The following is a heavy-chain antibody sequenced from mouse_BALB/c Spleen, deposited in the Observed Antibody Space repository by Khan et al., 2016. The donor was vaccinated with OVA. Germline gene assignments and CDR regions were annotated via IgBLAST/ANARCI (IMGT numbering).Heavy chain of an antibody. CDR1: GYSITSDYA. CDR3: ARDGSRYNYAMDY. CDR2: ISSSGST. D-gene: IGHD2-3*01. Sequence: EVKLEESGPGLVKPSQSLSLTCTVTGYSITSDYAWNWIRQFPENKLEWMGYISSSGSTNYNPALKSRISITRDTSKNQFFLQLNSVTTEDTATYYCARDGSRYNYAMDYWGQATSVTVSS. J-gene: IGHJ4*01. V-gene: IGHV3-2*02.